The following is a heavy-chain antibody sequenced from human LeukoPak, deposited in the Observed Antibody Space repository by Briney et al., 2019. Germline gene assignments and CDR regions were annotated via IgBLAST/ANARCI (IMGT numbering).Heavy chain of an antibody. CDR3: ARGDLWFGAFY. CDR2: IYYSGST. J-gene: IGHJ4*02. CDR1: GGSISSYY. D-gene: IGHD3-10*01. Sequence: SETLSLTCTVSGGSISSYYWSWIRQPPGKGLEWIGYIYYSGSTNYNPSLKSRVTISVDTSKNQFSLKLSSVTAADTAVYYCARGDLWFGAFYWGQGTLVTVSS. V-gene: IGHV4-59*12.